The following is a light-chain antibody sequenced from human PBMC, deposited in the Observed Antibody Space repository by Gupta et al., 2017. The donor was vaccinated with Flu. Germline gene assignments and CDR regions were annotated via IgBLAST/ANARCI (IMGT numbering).Light chain of an antibody. CDR1: SLRSFY. CDR3: NSRDSSGNHP. Sequence: SSELTQDPAVSVALGQTVRITCQGDSLRSFYATWYQQKPGQAPVLVIYDKNNRPSGIPDRFSGSSSGNTASLTITGAQAEDEADYYYNSRDSSGNHPFGGGTKLTVL. CDR2: DKN. V-gene: IGLV3-19*01. J-gene: IGLJ2*01.